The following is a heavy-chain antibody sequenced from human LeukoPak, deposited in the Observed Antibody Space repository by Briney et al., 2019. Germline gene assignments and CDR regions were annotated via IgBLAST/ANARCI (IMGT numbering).Heavy chain of an antibody. CDR1: GGSIGIDDYY. Sequence: PSETLSLTCTVSGGSIGIDDYYWTWIRQPPGKGLEWIGYIFYTGDTDYNPSLRSRVTMSVDRSNNRFSLQLASVTTADSAFYYCARAYRLTSPRGFDPWGPGILVTVSS. CDR2: IFYTGDT. V-gene: IGHV4-61*08. CDR3: ARAYRLTSPRGFDP. J-gene: IGHJ5*02. D-gene: IGHD3-16*02.